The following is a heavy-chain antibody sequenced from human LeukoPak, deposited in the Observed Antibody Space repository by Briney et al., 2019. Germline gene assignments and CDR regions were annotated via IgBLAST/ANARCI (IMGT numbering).Heavy chain of an antibody. V-gene: IGHV4-59*01. CDR2: ISHSGNT. CDR3: ATRPAGTTWYGVFDY. CDR1: GDSINKYF. D-gene: IGHD6-13*01. J-gene: IGHJ4*02. Sequence: PSETLSLTCTVSGDSINKYFWSWLRQSPGKGLEWIGYISHSGNTNYDPSLKSRVTMSVDTSKSQFSLRLSSVTAADTALYYCATRPAGTTWYGVFDYWSRGTLVTVSS.